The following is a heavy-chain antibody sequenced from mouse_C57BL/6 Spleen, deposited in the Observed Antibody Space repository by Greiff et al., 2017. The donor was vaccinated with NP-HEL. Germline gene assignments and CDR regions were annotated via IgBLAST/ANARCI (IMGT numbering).Heavy chain of an antibody. V-gene: IGHV5-17*01. D-gene: IGHD1-1*01. CDR1: GFTFSDYG. Sequence: VMLVESGGGLVKPGGSLKLSCAASGFTFSDYGMHWVRQAPEKGLEWVAYISSGSSTIYYADTVKGRFTISRDNAKNTLFLQMTSLRSEDTAMYYCARGDYYVSSFAYWGQGTLVTVSA. CDR3: ARGDYYVSSFAY. J-gene: IGHJ3*01. CDR2: ISSGSSTI.